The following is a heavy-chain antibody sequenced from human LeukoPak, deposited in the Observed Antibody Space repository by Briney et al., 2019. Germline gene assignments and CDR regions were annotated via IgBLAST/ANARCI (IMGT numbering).Heavy chain of an antibody. Sequence: GGSLRLSCAASGFTFSRFGMHWVRQAPGKGLEWVAVIWYDGSNKQYADSVKGRFTISRDNSKNTLYLQMNSLRAEDTAVYYCARENSGRFDPWGQGTLVTVSS. CDR3: ARENSGRFDP. D-gene: IGHD1-26*01. CDR2: IWYDGSNK. V-gene: IGHV3-33*01. J-gene: IGHJ5*02. CDR1: GFTFSRFG.